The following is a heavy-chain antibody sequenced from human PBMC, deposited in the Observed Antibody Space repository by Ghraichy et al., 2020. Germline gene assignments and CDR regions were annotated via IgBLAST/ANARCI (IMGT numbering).Heavy chain of an antibody. CDR1: GFSFSISS. CDR3: VGCSGGRGRVGNSGLDV. Sequence: GGSLRLFCVASGFSFSISSMNWVRQAPGKGLEGVSSMSTTGNSIYYADSLKGRVTISRDNAKNSLYLQMNSLRAEDTAVYYCVGCSGGRGRVGNSGLDVWGQGTTVTVPS. D-gene: IGHD2-15*01. J-gene: IGHJ6*02. V-gene: IGHV3-21*01. CDR2: MSTTGNSI.